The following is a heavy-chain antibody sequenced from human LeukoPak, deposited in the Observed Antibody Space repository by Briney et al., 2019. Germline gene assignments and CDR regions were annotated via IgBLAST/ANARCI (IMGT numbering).Heavy chain of an antibody. Sequence: GSLRLSCAASGFTFSGSYMNWIRQAPGKGLEWISYINSGGTSIYYADSVKGRFTISRDNAKNSLNLQMNSLRVEDTAMYYCVRGGVAAGNYWGQGTLVTVSS. CDR3: VRGGVAAGNY. V-gene: IGHV3-11*01. CDR1: GFTFSGSY. D-gene: IGHD2-15*01. CDR2: INSGGTSI. J-gene: IGHJ4*02.